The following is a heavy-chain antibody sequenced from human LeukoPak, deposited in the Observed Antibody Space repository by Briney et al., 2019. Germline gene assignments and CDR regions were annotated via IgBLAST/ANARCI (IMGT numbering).Heavy chain of an antibody. D-gene: IGHD3-22*01. V-gene: IGHV3-23*01. CDR1: GFTFSSYA. CDR2: ISGSGGST. Sequence: PGGSLRLSCAAPGFTFSSYAMSWVRQAPGKGLEWVSTISGSGGSTYYADSVKGRFTISRDNSKNTLYLQMNSLRAEDTAVYYCAASSGYYYTAFRYWGQGTLVTVSS. CDR3: AASSGYYYTAFRY. J-gene: IGHJ4*02.